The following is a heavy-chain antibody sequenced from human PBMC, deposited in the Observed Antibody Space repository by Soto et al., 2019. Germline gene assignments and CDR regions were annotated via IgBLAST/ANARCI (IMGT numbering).Heavy chain of an antibody. CDR3: ASGPPGYCSSTSCLWDY. Sequence: ASVKVSCKASGYTFTSYYMHWVRQAPGQGLEWMGIINPSGGSTSYAQKFQGRVTMTRDTSTSTVYMELSSLRSEDTAVYYCASGPPGYCSSTSCLWDYWGQGTLVTVSS. CDR2: INPSGGST. V-gene: IGHV1-46*01. CDR1: GYTFTSYY. D-gene: IGHD2-2*01. J-gene: IGHJ4*02.